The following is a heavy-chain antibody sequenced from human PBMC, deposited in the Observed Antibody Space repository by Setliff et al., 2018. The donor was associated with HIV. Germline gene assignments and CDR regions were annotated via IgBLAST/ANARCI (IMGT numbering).Heavy chain of an antibody. V-gene: IGHV4-34*01. CDR1: GGPLSGHY. CDR3: VTSSSWSSRLNF. CDR2: TSHSGKT. Sequence: SETLSLTCAVYGGPLSGHYWSWIRQPPGQGLEWIGETSHSGKTNYNPSLKSRVTISVDTSKNQFSLKLTSVTAADTAVYYCVTSSSWSSRLNFWGPGMLGTVSS. D-gene: IGHD2-2*01. J-gene: IGHJ4*02.